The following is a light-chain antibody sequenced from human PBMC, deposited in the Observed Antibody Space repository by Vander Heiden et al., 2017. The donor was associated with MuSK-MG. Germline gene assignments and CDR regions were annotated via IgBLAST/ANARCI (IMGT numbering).Light chain of an antibody. V-gene: IGKV1-5*01. Sequence: DIQLTQYPSTLSASVGDRVTITCRASQSISSWLAWYQQKPGTAPKLLIYEASSLESGVPSRFSGSGSGTEFTPTSSSLQPDDFATYYCQHDNSSPGTFGQGTKVXIK. CDR2: EAS. CDR1: QSISSW. CDR3: QHDNSSPGT. J-gene: IGKJ1*01.